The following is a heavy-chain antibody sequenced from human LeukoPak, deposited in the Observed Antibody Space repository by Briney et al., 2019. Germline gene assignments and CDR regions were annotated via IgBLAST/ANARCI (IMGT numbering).Heavy chain of an antibody. CDR3: ARGSRTVTTIDY. CDR2: INHSGST. CDR1: GVSFSGYY. Sequence: PSETLSLTCAVYGVSFSGYYWSWIRQPPGKGLEWVWEINHSGSTNYNPALKSRVTISVDTSKNQFSLKLSSVTAADTDVYYCARGSRTVTTIDYWGQGTLVTVSS. V-gene: IGHV4-34*01. D-gene: IGHD4-17*01. J-gene: IGHJ4*02.